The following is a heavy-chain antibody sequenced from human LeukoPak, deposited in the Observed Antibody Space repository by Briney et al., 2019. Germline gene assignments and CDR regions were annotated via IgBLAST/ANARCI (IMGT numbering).Heavy chain of an antibody. J-gene: IGHJ5*02. CDR2: IYPGDSDT. Sequence: GESLKISCKGSGYSLTSYWIGWVRQMPGKGLEWMGIIYPGDSDTRYSPSFQGQVTISADKSISTAYLQWSSLKASDTAMYYCAGSTKAPYYDFWSGHYWEWFDPWGQGTLVTVSS. D-gene: IGHD3-3*01. CDR3: AGSTKAPYYDFWSGHYWEWFDP. CDR1: GYSLTSYW. V-gene: IGHV5-51*01.